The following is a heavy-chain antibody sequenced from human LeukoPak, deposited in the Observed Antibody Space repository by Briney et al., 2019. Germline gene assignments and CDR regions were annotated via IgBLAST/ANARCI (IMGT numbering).Heavy chain of an antibody. V-gene: IGHV3-23*01. J-gene: IGHJ5*02. Sequence: GGSLRLSCVASGFAFSSYAMSWVRQAPGKGLEWVSAIIGSGDNTYYADSVKGRFTISRDNSKNTLYLQMNNLRAEDTAVYYCATSPTFDPWGQGTLVTVSS. CDR2: IIGSGDNT. CDR3: ATSPTFDP. CDR1: GFAFSSYA.